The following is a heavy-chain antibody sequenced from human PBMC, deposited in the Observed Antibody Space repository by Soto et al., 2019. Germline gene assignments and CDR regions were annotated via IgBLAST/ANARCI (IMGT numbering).Heavy chain of an antibody. Sequence: EVQLVESGGGLVKPGGSLSLSGAASGFTFRNAWLSWVRQAPGRGREWVGLIKSKTDGGTTDYAAPVKGRFTISRDDSKNTLYLQMNSLKTEDTAVYYCTAGRGYYYDSSGYYSKGDYWGQGTLVTVSS. CDR3: TAGRGYYYDSSGYYSKGDY. CDR2: IKSKTDGGTT. V-gene: IGHV3-15*01. CDR1: GFTFRNAW. D-gene: IGHD3-22*01. J-gene: IGHJ4*02.